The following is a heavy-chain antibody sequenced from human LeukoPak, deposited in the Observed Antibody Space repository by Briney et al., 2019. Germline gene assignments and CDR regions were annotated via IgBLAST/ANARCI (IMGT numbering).Heavy chain of an antibody. CDR2: IYYSGST. V-gene: IGHV4-31*11. CDR3: ARDRIGGAFDI. J-gene: IGHJ3*02. D-gene: IGHD1-26*01. CDR1: GGSISSSNW. Sequence: SSETLSLTCAVSGGSISSSNWWSWIRQHPGKGLEWIGYIYYSGSTYYNPSLKSRVTISVDTSKNQFSLKLSSVTAADTAVYYCARDRIGGAFDIWGQGTMVTVSS.